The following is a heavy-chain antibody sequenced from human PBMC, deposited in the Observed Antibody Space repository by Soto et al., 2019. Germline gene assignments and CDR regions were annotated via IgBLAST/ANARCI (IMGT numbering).Heavy chain of an antibody. CDR2: IYYSGSI. V-gene: IGHV4-59*11. CDR1: GGSIRSHF. J-gene: IGHJ4*02. CDR3: ASHEYSSSPFDY. Sequence: PSETLSLTCTVSGGSIRSHFWSWIRQPPGKGLEWIGSIYYSGSINYNPSLKSRLTISVDTSKNQFSLKLSSVAAADTAVYSCASHEYSSSPFDYWGQGTLVTVSS. D-gene: IGHD6-6*01.